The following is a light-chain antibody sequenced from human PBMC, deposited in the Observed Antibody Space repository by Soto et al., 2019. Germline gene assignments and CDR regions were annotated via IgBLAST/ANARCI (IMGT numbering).Light chain of an antibody. CDR3: QQYGSSLTWT. J-gene: IGKJ1*01. V-gene: IGKV3-20*01. CDR2: GAS. Sequence: EIVLMQSPGTLSLSPGERSTLSCMAIQSVSSSYLAWYQQKPGQAPRLLLYGASSRATGIPDRFSGSGSGTDFTLTISRLEPEDFAVHYCQQYGSSLTWTFGQGTKVDIK. CDR1: QSVSSSY.